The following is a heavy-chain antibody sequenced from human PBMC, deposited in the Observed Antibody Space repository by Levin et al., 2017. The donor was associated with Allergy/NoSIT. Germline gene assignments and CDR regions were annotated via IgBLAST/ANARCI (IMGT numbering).Heavy chain of an antibody. CDR3: ASSLRYFDWLL. Sequence: LSLTCAASGFTVSSNYMSWVRQAPGKGLEWVSVTYTGGNTYYADSVKGRFTISRDNSKNTLYLQMNSLRAEDTAVYYCASSLRYFDWLLWGQGTLVTVSS. CDR1: GFTVSSNY. D-gene: IGHD3-9*01. J-gene: IGHJ4*02. CDR2: TYTGGNT. V-gene: IGHV3-53*01.